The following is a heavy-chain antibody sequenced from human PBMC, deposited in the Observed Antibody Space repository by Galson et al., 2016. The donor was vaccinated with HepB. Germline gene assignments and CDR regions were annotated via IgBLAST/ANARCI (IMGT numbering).Heavy chain of an antibody. J-gene: IGHJ6*02. D-gene: IGHD1-20*01. CDR3: ARSQNRRYNWNYYYGMDV. CDR1: GFTFSSYA. CDR2: ISYDGSNK. V-gene: IGHV3-30*04. Sequence: SLRLSCAASGFTFSSYAMHWVRQAPGKGLEWVAVISYDGSNKYYADSVKRRFTISRDNSKNTLYLQRNILRAEDTAVYYCARSQNRRYNWNYYYGMDVWGQGTTVTVSS.